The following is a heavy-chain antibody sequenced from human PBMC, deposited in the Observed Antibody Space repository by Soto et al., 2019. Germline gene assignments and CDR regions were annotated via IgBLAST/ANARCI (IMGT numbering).Heavy chain of an antibody. CDR2: IKQDGSEK. V-gene: IGHV3-7*04. J-gene: IGHJ4*02. Sequence: GGSLRLSGAGSGFTFSRYWMSWVRQAPGKGLEWVANIKQDGSEKYYVDSVKGRFTISRDNAENSLDLQMKSLRAEDTAVFFCARVVSGRRIPYFAHWGRRILVPVS. CDR1: GFTFSRYW. CDR3: ARVVSGRRIPYFAH. D-gene: IGHD6-19*01.